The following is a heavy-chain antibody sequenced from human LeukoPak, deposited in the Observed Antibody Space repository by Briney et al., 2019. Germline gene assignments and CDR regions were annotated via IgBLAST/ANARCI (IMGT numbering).Heavy chain of an antibody. D-gene: IGHD2-15*01. CDR2: INPNSGGT. J-gene: IGHJ5*02. CDR1: GYTFTGYY. V-gene: IGHV1-2*02. Sequence: ASVKVSCKASGYTFTGYYMHWVRQAPGQGLEWMGWINPNSGGTNYAQKFQGRVTMTRDTSISTAYMELSRLRSDDTAVYYCARDDADCSGGSCYSGPWGQGTLVTVSS. CDR3: ARDDADCSGGSCYSGP.